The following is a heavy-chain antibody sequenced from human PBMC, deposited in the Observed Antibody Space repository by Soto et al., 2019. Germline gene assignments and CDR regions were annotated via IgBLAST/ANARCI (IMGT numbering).Heavy chain of an antibody. J-gene: IGHJ4*02. CDR2: ISAYNGNT. CDR1: GYTFTSYG. D-gene: IGHD2-15*01. CDR3: ARDMWVVAATWGQVIVDY. V-gene: IGHV1-18*01. Sequence: ASVKVSCKASGYTFTSYGISWVRQAPGQGLEWMGWISAYNGNTNYAQKLQGRVTMTTDTSTSTAYMELRSLRSDDTAVYYCARDMWVVAATWGQVIVDYWGQGTLVTVSS.